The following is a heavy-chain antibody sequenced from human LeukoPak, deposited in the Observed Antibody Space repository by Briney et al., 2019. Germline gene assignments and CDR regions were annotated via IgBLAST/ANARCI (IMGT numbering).Heavy chain of an antibody. J-gene: IGHJ4*02. Sequence: PGGSLRLSCAASGFIFNEYAMHWVRQAPGKGLEWVGTITHDAKTAYYADSLKGRFTISRDNSKSTVSLQMNSLRPDDTALYRCVKDDNHLGSTETDHWGQGNLVTVSS. CDR2: ITHDAKTA. D-gene: IGHD3-10*01. CDR3: VKDDNHLGSTETDH. V-gene: IGHV3-30*01. CDR1: GFIFNEYA.